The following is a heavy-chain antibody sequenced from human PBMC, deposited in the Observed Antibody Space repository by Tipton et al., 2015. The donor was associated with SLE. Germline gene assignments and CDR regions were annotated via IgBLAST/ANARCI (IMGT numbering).Heavy chain of an antibody. D-gene: IGHD3-10*01. Sequence: TLSLTCTVPGGSISSHYWSWIRQPAGKGLEWIGYIYTSGSTNYNPSLKSRVTISVDTSKNQFSLKLSSVTAADTAVYYCARELAVRGVDAFDIWGQGTMVTVSS. CDR2: IYTSGST. J-gene: IGHJ3*02. V-gene: IGHV4-4*07. CDR3: ARELAVRGVDAFDI. CDR1: GGSISSHY.